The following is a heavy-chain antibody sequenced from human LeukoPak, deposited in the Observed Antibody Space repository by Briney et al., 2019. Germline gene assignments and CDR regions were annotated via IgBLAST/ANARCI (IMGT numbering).Heavy chain of an antibody. D-gene: IGHD4-11*01. CDR3: ATHAAMTTAYLGY. Sequence: SETLSLTCAVYGGSFSGYYWSWIRQPPGKGLEWIGEINHSGNTNYNRSLKSRVTISVDTSKHQFSLQLSSVTAADTAVYYCATHAAMTTAYLGYWGQGTLVTVSS. J-gene: IGHJ4*02. CDR1: GGSFSGYY. V-gene: IGHV4-34*01. CDR2: INHSGNT.